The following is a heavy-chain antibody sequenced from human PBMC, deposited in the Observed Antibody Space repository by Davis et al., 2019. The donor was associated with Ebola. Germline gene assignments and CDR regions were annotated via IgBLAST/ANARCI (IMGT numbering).Heavy chain of an antibody. CDR2: INPNSGGT. D-gene: IGHD2-2*01. CDR3: ARGPAANAPLDY. Sequence: ASVKVSCKASGYTFTAYGFNWVRQAPGQGLEWMGWINPNSGGTNYAQKFQGRVTMTRDTSSGSAYMDLGSLKSDDTAVYYCARGPAANAPLDYWGQGTLVTVSS. CDR1: GYTFTAYG. V-gene: IGHV1-2*02. J-gene: IGHJ4*02.